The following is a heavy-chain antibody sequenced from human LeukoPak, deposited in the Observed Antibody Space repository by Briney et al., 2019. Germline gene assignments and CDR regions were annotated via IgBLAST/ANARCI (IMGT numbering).Heavy chain of an antibody. Sequence: DPSETLSLTCSVSTGSISPYYWSWIRQPPGKGLEWIGYTYYNGNTNYSPSLKSRVTMSVDTSKKQFSLKLYSVTAADTAVYYCARAGRSGTVWFDPWGQGILVTVSS. CDR2: TYYNGNT. V-gene: IGHV4-59*01. CDR1: TGSISPYY. J-gene: IGHJ5*02. D-gene: IGHD1-14*01. CDR3: ARAGRSGTVWFDP.